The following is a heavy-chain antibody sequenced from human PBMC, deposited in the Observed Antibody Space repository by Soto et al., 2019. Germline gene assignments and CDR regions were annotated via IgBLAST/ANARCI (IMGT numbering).Heavy chain of an antibody. Sequence: EVQLVESGGGLVKPGGSLRLSCEASGFTFSNAWMRWVRQAPGKGPEWVGRIKSKTDGGTIDNAGTVKGRFTMSRDDSKSRLYQQMDRRKTEETALYYCTREPDPRYRRAGIWYLDIDYPHCGMEVWGQGTAVSVSS. V-gene: IGHV3-15*01. J-gene: IGHJ6*02. D-gene: IGHD2-15*01. CDR2: IKSKTDGGTI. CDR1: GFTFSNAW. CDR3: TREPDPRYRRAGIWYLDIDYPHCGMEV.